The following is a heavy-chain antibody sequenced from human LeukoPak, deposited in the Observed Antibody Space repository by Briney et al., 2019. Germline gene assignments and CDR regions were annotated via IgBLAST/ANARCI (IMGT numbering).Heavy chain of an antibody. CDR3: AKSGYNRFDY. Sequence: GGSLRLSCAASGFTFSSSAMSWVRQAPGKGLEWVSSISGSGSGGSTYYAGSVKGRCTISRDNSKNTLYLQMNSLRAEDTAVYYCAKSGYNRFDYWGQGTLVTVSS. D-gene: IGHD5-24*01. J-gene: IGHJ4*02. V-gene: IGHV3-23*01. CDR2: ISGSGSGGST. CDR1: GFTFSSSA.